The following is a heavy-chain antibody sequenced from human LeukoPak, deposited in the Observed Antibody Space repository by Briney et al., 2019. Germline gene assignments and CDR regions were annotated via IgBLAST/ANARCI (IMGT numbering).Heavy chain of an antibody. J-gene: IGHJ6*02. CDR1: AFIFSSYG. D-gene: IGHD2-2*01. V-gene: IGHV3-33*01. CDR2: IWYDGSNK. Sequence: GGSLRLSCAAPAFIFSSYGMHWVRQAPGKGLEWVAVIWYDGSNKYYADSVKGRFTISRDNSKNTLYLQMNSLRAEDTAVYYCARSVYQLPQNYYYYGMDVWGQGTTVTVSS. CDR3: ARSVYQLPQNYYYYGMDV.